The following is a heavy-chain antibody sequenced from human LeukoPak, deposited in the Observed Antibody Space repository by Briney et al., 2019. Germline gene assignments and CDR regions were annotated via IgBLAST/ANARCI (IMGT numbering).Heavy chain of an antibody. CDR1: GFTFSDYY. D-gene: IGHD5-18*01. CDR3: ARAQGSYGFYFDY. CDR2: IWYDGSNK. J-gene: IGHJ4*02. Sequence: PGGSLRLSCAASGFTFSDYYMSWIRQAPGKGLEWVAVIWYDGSNKYYADSVKGRFTISRDNSKNTLYLQMNSLRAEDTAVYYCARAQGSYGFYFDYWGQGTLVTVSS. V-gene: IGHV3-33*08.